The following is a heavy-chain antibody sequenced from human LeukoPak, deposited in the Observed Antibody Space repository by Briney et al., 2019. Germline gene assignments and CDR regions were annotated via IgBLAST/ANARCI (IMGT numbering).Heavy chain of an antibody. D-gene: IGHD3-10*01. CDR1: GGSFSGYY. CDR2: INHSGST. Sequence: SETLSLTCAASGGSFSGYYWNWIRQPPGKGLEWVGEINHSGSTNYNPSLKSRVTTSVATSKNQFSLQLSCVTAADTAVYYCARGTGLLWFGEQKNNWSDPWGEGTPVTASS. J-gene: IGHJ5*02. V-gene: IGHV4-34*01. CDR3: ARGTGLLWFGEQKNNWSDP.